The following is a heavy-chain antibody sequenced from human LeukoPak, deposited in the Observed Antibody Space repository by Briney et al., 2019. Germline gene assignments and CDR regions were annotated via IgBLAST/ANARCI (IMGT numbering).Heavy chain of an antibody. CDR3: ARPALGTNCGGDCYPDY. V-gene: IGHV3-30*03. J-gene: IGHJ4*02. CDR1: GFTFSSYG. CDR2: ISYDGSNK. D-gene: IGHD2-21*02. Sequence: GGSLRLSCAASGFTFSSYGMHWVRQAPGKGLEWVAVISYDGSNKYYADSVKGRFTISRDNSKNTLYLQMNSLRAEDTAVYYCARPALGTNCGGDCYPDYWGQGTLVTVSS.